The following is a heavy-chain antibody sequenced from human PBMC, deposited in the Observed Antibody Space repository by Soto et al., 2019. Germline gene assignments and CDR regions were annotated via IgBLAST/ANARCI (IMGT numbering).Heavy chain of an antibody. V-gene: IGHV3-74*01. D-gene: IGHD5-18*01. CDR2: INSDGSTT. Sequence: EVQLVESGGGLVQPGGSLRLSCAASGFTFSSYWMLWVRQAPGKGLVWVSRINSDGSTTSYADSVKGRFTISRDNAKNTLYLQMNSLRAEDTAVYYCARVNPGYSYVNYWCQGTLVTVSS. J-gene: IGHJ4*02. CDR3: ARVNPGYSYVNY. CDR1: GFTFSSYW.